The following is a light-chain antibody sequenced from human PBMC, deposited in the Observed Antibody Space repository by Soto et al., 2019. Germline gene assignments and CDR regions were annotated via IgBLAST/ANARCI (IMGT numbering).Light chain of an antibody. J-gene: IGKJ1*01. CDR1: QGIRNE. CDR3: AQHNFYPWT. CDR2: AAS. Sequence: DIQMTQSPSSLSASVGDRVTITCRASQGIRNELAWYQQKPGKAPTHLIYAASNLHSGVPSRFSGSGSGTQFTLTITSLQPEDFATYYCAQHNFYPWTFGQGTKVDIK. V-gene: IGKV1-17*01.